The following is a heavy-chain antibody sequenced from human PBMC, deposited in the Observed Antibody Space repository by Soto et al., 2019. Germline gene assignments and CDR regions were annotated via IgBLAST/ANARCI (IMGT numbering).Heavy chain of an antibody. J-gene: IGHJ4*02. CDR1: GGSISSYY. D-gene: IGHD2-15*01. CDR2: IYYSGST. Sequence: SETLSLTCTVSGGSISSYYWSWIRQPPGKGLEWIGYIYYSGSTNYNPSLKSRVTISVDTSKNQFSLKLSSVTAADTAVYYCESLTRGGSYWGQGTLVTVSS. V-gene: IGHV4-59*01. CDR3: ESLTRGGSY.